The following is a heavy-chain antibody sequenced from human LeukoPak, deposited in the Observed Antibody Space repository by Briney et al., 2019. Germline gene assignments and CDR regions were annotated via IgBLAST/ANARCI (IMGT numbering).Heavy chain of an antibody. CDR3: AKTEDDYVWGSYRYTPYFDY. CDR1: GFTFSSYW. CDR2: IKQDGSEK. J-gene: IGHJ4*02. D-gene: IGHD3-16*02. Sequence: GGSLRLSCAASGFTFSSYWMSWVRQAPGKGLEWVAKIKQDGSEKYYVDSVKGRFTISRDNAKNSLYLQMNSLRAEDTAVYYCAKTEDDYVWGSYRYTPYFDYWGQGTLVTVSS. V-gene: IGHV3-7*03.